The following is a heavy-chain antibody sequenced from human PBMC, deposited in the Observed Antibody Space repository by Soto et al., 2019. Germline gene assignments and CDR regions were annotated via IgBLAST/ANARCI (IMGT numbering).Heavy chain of an antibody. V-gene: IGHV3-74*01. D-gene: IGHD2-2*01. Sequence: EVQLVESGGGLVQPGGSLRLSCAASGFTFSSYWIHWVRQAPGKGLVWVSRINSDGSSTTYADSVKGRLPLSRDNAKNTIYLQLTSLRAGDTAVYYCARVSREVVPAAIDSWGQGTLVTVSS. CDR2: INSDGSST. J-gene: IGHJ4*02. CDR3: ARVSREVVPAAIDS. CDR1: GFTFSSYW.